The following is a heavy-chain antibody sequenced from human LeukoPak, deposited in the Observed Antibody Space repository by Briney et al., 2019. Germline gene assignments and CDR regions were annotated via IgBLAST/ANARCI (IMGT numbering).Heavy chain of an antibody. D-gene: IGHD2-15*01. V-gene: IGHV3-23*01. CDR2: IGDSGGST. CDR3: AKWDHIVVVVAATPAAFDI. CDR1: GFTFSSYA. J-gene: IGHJ3*02. Sequence: GGSLRLSCAASGFTFSSYATSWVRQAPGKGLEWVSAIGDSGGSTYYADSVKGRFTISRDNSKNTLYLQMNSLRAEDTAVYYCAKWDHIVVVVAATPAAFDIWGQGTMVTVSS.